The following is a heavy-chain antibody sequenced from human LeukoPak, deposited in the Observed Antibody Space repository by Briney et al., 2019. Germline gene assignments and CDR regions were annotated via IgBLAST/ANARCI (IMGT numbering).Heavy chain of an antibody. Sequence: PSETLSLTCTVSGGSISTYYWSWIRQPPGERLEWIGYIFYDGSPNYNPSLKNRVTISLDTPNNRFSLKLNSVTAADTAVYYCARVAIGGYSSSWYYFDYWGQGILVTVSS. CDR2: IFYDGSP. J-gene: IGHJ4*02. CDR1: GGSISTYY. D-gene: IGHD6-13*01. CDR3: ARVAIGGYSSSWYYFDY. V-gene: IGHV4-59*01.